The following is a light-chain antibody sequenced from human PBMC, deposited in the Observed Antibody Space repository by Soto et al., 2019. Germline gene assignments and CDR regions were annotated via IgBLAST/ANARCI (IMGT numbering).Light chain of an antibody. CDR1: SSDIGGYSY. Sequence: QSALTQPPSASGSPGQSVTISCTGTSSDIGGYSYVSWYQQHPGKAPKLMIYEVSKRPSGVPDRFSGSRSGYTASLTVSGLQAEDEADYYGSSYAGSNNLLFGGGTKLTVL. J-gene: IGLJ2*01. CDR3: SSYAGSNNLL. CDR2: EVS. V-gene: IGLV2-8*01.